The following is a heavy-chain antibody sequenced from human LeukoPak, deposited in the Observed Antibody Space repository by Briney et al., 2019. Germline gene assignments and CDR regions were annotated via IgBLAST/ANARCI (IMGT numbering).Heavy chain of an antibody. CDR2: MNPNSGNT. CDR1: GYTFTSYD. Sequence: GASVKVSCKASGYTFTSYDINWLRQATGQGLEWMGWMNPNSGNTGYAQKFQGRVTMTRNTSISTAYMELSSLRSEDTAVYYCARYHYYDSSGLDAFDIWGQGTMVTVSS. CDR3: ARYHYYDSSGLDAFDI. D-gene: IGHD3-22*01. J-gene: IGHJ3*02. V-gene: IGHV1-8*01.